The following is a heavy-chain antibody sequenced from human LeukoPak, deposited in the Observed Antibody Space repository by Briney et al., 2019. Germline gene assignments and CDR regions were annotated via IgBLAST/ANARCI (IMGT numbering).Heavy chain of an antibody. CDR2: ISGMGHDI. D-gene: IGHD4-23*01. V-gene: IGHV3-11*01. Sequence: PGGSLRLSCVVSGLSFSDSYMTWIRQTPGMGLESLAYISGMGHDIYYADSVTGLFTISRDNAKNSLYLQMNSLRPEDTALYYCSTGPRSLPYWGPGTLVTVSS. J-gene: IGHJ4*01. CDR3: STGPRSLPY. CDR1: GLSFSDSY.